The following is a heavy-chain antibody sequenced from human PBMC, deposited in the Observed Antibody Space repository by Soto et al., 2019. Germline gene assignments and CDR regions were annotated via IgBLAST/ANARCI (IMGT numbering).Heavy chain of an antibody. CDR3: ACTVVLEIFDY. D-gene: IGHD2-2*01. CDR1: GYTFTSYY. V-gene: IGHV1-46*01. Sequence: ASVKVSCKASGYTFTSYYMHWVRQAPGQGLEWMVIINPSGGSTSYAQKFQGRVTMTRDTSTSTVYMELSSLRSEDTAVYYCACTVVLEIFDYWGQGTLVTVSS. J-gene: IGHJ4*02. CDR2: INPSGGST.